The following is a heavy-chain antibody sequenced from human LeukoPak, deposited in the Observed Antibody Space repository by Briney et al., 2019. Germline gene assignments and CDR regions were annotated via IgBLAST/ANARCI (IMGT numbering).Heavy chain of an antibody. D-gene: IGHD2-2*01. J-gene: IGHJ6*03. CDR3: AREDIVVVPAAIDYYYYIDV. CDR1: GFTFSSYS. Sequence: GGSLRLSCAASGFTFSSYSMNWVRQTPGKGLEWVSAISGSGGDTYYADSVKGRFTISRDNSKNTLYLQMNSLRAEDTAVYYCAREDIVVVPAAIDYYYYIDVWGKGTTVTVSS. CDR2: ISGSGGDT. V-gene: IGHV3-23*01.